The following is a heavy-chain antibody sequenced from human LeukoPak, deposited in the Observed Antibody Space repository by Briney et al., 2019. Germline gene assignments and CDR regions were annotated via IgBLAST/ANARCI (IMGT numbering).Heavy chain of an antibody. Sequence: ASVKVSCKASGYTFTGYYMHWVRQAPGQGLEWMGWINPNSGGTNYAQEFQGRVTMTRDTSISTAHMELSRLRSDDTAVYYCARKGWDVGFDYWGQGTLVTVSS. CDR3: ARKGWDVGFDY. V-gene: IGHV1-2*02. J-gene: IGHJ4*02. CDR1: GYTFTGYY. CDR2: INPNSGGT. D-gene: IGHD6-19*01.